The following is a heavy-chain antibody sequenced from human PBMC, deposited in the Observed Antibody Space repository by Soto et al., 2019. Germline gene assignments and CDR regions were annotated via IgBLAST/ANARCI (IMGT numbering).Heavy chain of an antibody. CDR2: IYYSGST. V-gene: IGHV4-30-4*01. J-gene: IGHJ4*02. CDR1: GGSISSGDYY. CDR3: ASNTYYYDSSGSS. D-gene: IGHD3-22*01. Sequence: SETLSLTCTVSGGSISSGDYYWSWIRQPPGKGLEWIGYIYYSGSTYYNPSLKSRVTISVDTSKNQFSLKLSSVTAADTAVYYCASNTYYYDSSGSSWGQGTLVTVSS.